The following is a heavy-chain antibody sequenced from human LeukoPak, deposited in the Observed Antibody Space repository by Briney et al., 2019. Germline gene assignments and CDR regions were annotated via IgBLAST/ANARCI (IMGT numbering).Heavy chain of an antibody. V-gene: IGHV3-21*01. CDR3: ARVGLEWLLTPSQYYFDY. J-gene: IGHJ4*02. D-gene: IGHD3-3*01. CDR1: RFTFSSYS. CDR2: ISSSSSYI. Sequence: GGSLRLSCAASRFTFSSYSMNWVRQAPGKGLEWVSSISSSSSYIYYADSVKGRFTISRDNPKNSLYLQMNSLRAEDTAVYYCARVGLEWLLTPSQYYFDYWGQGTLVTVSS.